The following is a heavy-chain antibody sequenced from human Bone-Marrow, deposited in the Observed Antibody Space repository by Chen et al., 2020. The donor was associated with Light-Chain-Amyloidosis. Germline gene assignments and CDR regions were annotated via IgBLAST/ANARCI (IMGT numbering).Heavy chain of an antibody. V-gene: IGHV3-9*01. CDR3: AKDKGGSMGFGMDV. D-gene: IGHD3-10*01. Sequence: EENRVESGGGLVQPGRSLRLSCEASGFTVEDYAMHWVRQAPGKGLEWVSGISWNSGVKGYVDSVRGRFTISRDGVKNSLYLQMNSLRPEDTALYYCAKDKGGSMGFGMDVWGQGTTVIVSS. CDR2: ISWNSGVK. J-gene: IGHJ6*02. CDR1: GFTVEDYA.